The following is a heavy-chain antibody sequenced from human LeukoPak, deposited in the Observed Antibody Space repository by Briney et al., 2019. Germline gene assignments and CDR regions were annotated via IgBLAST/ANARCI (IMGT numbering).Heavy chain of an antibody. J-gene: IGHJ6*03. V-gene: IGHV4-59*01. D-gene: IGHD3-3*01. CDR1: GGSISSYY. CDR2: IYYSGST. CDR3: ARVTYYDFWSGEYYYYYYMDV. Sequence: SETLSLTCTVSGGSISSYYWSWIRQPPGKGLEWIEYIYYSGSTNYNPSLKSRVTISVDTSKNQFSLKLSSVTAADTAVYYCARVTYYDFWSGEYYYYYYMDVWGKGTTVTVSS.